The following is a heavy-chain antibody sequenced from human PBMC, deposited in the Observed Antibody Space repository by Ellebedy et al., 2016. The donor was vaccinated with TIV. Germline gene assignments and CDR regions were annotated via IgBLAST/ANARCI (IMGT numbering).Heavy chain of an antibody. Sequence: GESLKISXKGSGYSFTSYWIGWVRQMPGKGLEWMGIIYPGDSDTRYSPSFQGQVTISADKSISTAYLQWSSLKASDTAMYYCARQKQLDLTTADYWGQGTLVTVSS. V-gene: IGHV5-51*01. D-gene: IGHD6-13*01. CDR1: GYSFTSYW. CDR2: IYPGDSDT. CDR3: ARQKQLDLTTADY. J-gene: IGHJ4*02.